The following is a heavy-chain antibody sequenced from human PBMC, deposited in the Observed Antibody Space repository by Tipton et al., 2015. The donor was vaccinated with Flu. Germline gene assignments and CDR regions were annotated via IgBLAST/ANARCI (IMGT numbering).Heavy chain of an antibody. V-gene: IGHV4-59*01. J-gene: IGHJ3*01. Sequence: GLVKPSETLSLTCSVSSGSISSYYWTWVRQAPGKGLEWIGYIYYTGTTSYNPSLESRVSISVDTSKTQSFLKLSSVTAADTAIYYCARDDARFPRAFDAWGRGTPVSVSS. D-gene: IGHD2-21*01. CDR3: ARDDARFPRAFDA. CDR1: SGSISSYY. CDR2: IYYTGTT.